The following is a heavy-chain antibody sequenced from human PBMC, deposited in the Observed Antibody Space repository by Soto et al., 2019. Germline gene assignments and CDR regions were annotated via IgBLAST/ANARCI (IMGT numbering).Heavy chain of an antibody. J-gene: IGHJ4*02. CDR2: IHDNGRT. V-gene: IGHV4-31*03. CDR3: TRIPDGHIYGYFVY. CDR1: GGSVGSGAYL. Sequence: SETLSLTCSVSGGSVGSGAYLWNWIRQHPGKDWEWIGYIHDNGRTNYNPSLRSRVAVSLDASEKRFSLKVSSVTAEDTAVYYCTRIPDGHIYGYFVYWGQAILVTSPQ. D-gene: IGHD5-18*01.